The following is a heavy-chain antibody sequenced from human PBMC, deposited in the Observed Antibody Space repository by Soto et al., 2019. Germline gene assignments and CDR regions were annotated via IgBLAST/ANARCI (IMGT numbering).Heavy chain of an antibody. CDR3: ARDSPIGSTYSGYDAIDS. CDR2: TIPILDVA. CDR1: GGTFSTSA. Sequence: ASVKVSCKASGGTFSTSAFTWVRQAPGQGLEWMGRTIPILDVADYAQDFQGRVTITADKSTSTAYMELTSLTSKDTAVYYCARDSPIGSTYSGYDAIDSWGQGTLVTVSS. D-gene: IGHD5-12*01. V-gene: IGHV1-69*04. J-gene: IGHJ4*02.